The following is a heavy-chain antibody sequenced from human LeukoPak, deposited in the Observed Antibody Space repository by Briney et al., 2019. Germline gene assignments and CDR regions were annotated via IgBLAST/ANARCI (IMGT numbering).Heavy chain of an antibody. V-gene: IGHV3-21*01. Sequence: GGSLRLSCAASGFTFSSYSMNWVRQAPGKGLEWVSSISSSSSYIYYADSVKGRFTISRDNAKNSLYLQMNSLRAEDTAVYYCARDGSYPYYYYYYGMDVWGQGTTVTVSS. CDR1: GFTFSSYS. J-gene: IGHJ6*02. CDR3: ARDGSYPYYYYYYGMDV. D-gene: IGHD1-26*01. CDR2: ISSSSSYI.